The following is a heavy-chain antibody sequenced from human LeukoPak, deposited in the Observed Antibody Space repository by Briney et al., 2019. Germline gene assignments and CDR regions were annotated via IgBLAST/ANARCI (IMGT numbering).Heavy chain of an antibody. J-gene: IGHJ4*02. V-gene: IGHV3-53*01. D-gene: IGHD2-15*01. CDR3: ARDGYCSGGSCYSGALAY. CDR2: IYSGGGT. Sequence: PGGSLRLSCAASGFTVNNNYMSWVRQAPGKGLEWVSVIYSGGGTYYADSVKGRFTISRDNSKNTLYLQMNSLRAEDTAVYYCARDGYCSGGSCYSGALAYWGQGTLVTVSS. CDR1: GFTVNNNY.